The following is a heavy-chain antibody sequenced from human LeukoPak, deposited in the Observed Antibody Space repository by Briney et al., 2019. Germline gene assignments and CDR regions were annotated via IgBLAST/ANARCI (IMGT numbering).Heavy chain of an antibody. J-gene: IGHJ4*02. CDR1: GGSISSSSYY. V-gene: IGHV4-39*07. D-gene: IGHD6-13*01. CDR3: ARWSDSSSWYPSFDY. CDR2: IYYSGST. Sequence: SETLSLTCTVSGGSISSSSYYWGWIRQPPGKGLEWIGSIYYSGSTYYNPSLKSRVTISVDTSKNQFSLKLSSVTAADTAVYYCARWSDSSSWYPSFDYWGQGTLVTVSS.